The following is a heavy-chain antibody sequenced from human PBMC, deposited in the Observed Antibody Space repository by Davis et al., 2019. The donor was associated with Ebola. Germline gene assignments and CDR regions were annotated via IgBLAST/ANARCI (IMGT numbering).Heavy chain of an antibody. CDR3: ARGGRWYDIMTEASLMDV. Sequence: GESLKISCAASGFTFSSYSMNWVRQAPGKGLEWVANIKQDGSEKYYVDSVKGRFTISRDNAKNSLYLQMNGLRGEDAAVYYCARGGRWYDIMTEASLMDVWGKGTTVAVSS. CDR1: GFTFSSYS. J-gene: IGHJ6*04. CDR2: IKQDGSEK. D-gene: IGHD3-9*01. V-gene: IGHV3-7*01.